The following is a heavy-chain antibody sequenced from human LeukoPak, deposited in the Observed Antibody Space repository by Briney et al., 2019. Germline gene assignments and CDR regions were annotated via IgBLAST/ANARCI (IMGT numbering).Heavy chain of an antibody. CDR1: GYTFTGYY. J-gene: IGHJ4*02. CDR2: INPNSGGT. V-gene: IGHV1-2*02. CDR3: ARGNCSSTSCYWPGGFDY. Sequence: GASVKVSCKASGYTFTGYYMHWVRQAPGQGLEWMGWINPNSGGTNYAQKFQGRVTMTRDTSISTAYMELSRLRSDDTAVYYCARGNCSSTSCYWPGGFDYWGQGTLVTVSS. D-gene: IGHD2-2*01.